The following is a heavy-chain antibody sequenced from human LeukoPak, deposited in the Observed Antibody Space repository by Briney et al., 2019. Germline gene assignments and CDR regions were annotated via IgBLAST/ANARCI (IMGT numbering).Heavy chain of an antibody. J-gene: IGHJ5*02. CDR1: GYTFTSYG. V-gene: IGHV1-18*01. CDR2: ISAYNGNT. Sequence: RASVKASCKASGYTFTSYGISWVRQAPGQGLEWMGWISAYNGNTNYAQKLQGRVTMTTDTSTSTAYMELRSLRSDDTAVYYCAREQWLEQINWFDPWGQGTLVTVSS. CDR3: AREQWLEQINWFDP. D-gene: IGHD6-19*01.